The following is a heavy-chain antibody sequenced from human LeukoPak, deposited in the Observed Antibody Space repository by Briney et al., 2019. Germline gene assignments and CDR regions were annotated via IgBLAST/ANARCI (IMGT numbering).Heavy chain of an antibody. J-gene: IGHJ4*02. Sequence: ASVKVSCKASGYTFTGYYMDWVRQAPGQGLEWMGGIIPIFGTANYAQKFQGRVTITADESTSTAYMELSSLRSEDTAVYYCARDRLPIGVYYFDYWGQGTLVTVSS. V-gene: IGHV1-69*13. CDR2: IIPIFGTA. CDR1: GYTFTGYY. CDR3: ARDRLPIGVYYFDY. D-gene: IGHD3-22*01.